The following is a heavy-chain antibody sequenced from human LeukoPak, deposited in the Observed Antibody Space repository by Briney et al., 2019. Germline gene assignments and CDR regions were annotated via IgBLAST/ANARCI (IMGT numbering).Heavy chain of an antibody. CDR3: ARVKMGATINDYYHYYMDV. J-gene: IGHJ6*03. CDR1: GFTFSSYT. Sequence: GGPLRLSCAASGFTFSSYTIKWVRKAPGKGLEHVSAIISNGGSTHYTDSVKGRFSISRDNSKNTVYLQTGSLSPEDMAVYYCARVKMGATINDYYHYYMDVWGRGTTVTVSS. CDR2: IISNGGST. D-gene: IGHD1-26*01. V-gene: IGHV3-64*02.